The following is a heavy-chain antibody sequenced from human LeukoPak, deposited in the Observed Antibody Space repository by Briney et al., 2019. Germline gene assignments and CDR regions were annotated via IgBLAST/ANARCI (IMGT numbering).Heavy chain of an antibody. D-gene: IGHD5-18*01. J-gene: IGHJ6*02. CDR2: IYSGGST. V-gene: IGHV3-53*04. Sequence: GGSLRLSCAASGFTVSSNYMSWVRQAPGKGLEWVSVIYSGGSTYYADSVKGRFTISRHNSKNALYLQMNSLRAEDTAVYYCARQRQTAQWIQPPRYGMDVWGQGTTVTVSS. CDR1: GFTVSSNY. CDR3: ARQRQTAQWIQPPRYGMDV.